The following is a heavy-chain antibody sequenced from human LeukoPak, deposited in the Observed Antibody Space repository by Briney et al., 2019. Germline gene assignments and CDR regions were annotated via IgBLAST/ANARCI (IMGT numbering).Heavy chain of an antibody. Sequence: SETLSLTCTVSGGSITSSSYHWGWIRQPPGKGLEWIGSIYYTGTTYYNPSLKSRVSIFVDTSKNQFSLRLTSVNAADTAVYYCARVPVNIWENWFDPWGQGTLVTVSS. D-gene: IGHD1-26*01. J-gene: IGHJ5*02. V-gene: IGHV4-39*07. CDR1: GGSITSSSYH. CDR3: ARVPVNIWENWFDP. CDR2: IYYTGTT.